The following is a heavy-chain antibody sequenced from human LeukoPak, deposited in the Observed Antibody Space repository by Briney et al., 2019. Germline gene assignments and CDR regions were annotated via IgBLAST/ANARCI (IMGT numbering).Heavy chain of an antibody. CDR1: GFTFSSYA. D-gene: IGHD3-3*01. CDR2: ISYDGSNK. J-gene: IGHJ3*02. Sequence: PGRSLRLSCAASGFTFSSYAMHWVRQAPGKGLEWVAVISYDGSNKYYADSVKGRFTISRDNAKNSLYLQMNSLRAEDTALYYCAKVRITIFGVVNGAFDIWGQGTMVTVSS. V-gene: IGHV3-30-3*01. CDR3: AKVRITIFGVVNGAFDI.